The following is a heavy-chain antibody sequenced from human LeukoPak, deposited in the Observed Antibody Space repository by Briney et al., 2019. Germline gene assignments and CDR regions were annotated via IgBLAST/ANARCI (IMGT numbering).Heavy chain of an antibody. D-gene: IGHD3-22*01. CDR1: GGSISSYY. CDR3: ARVTTYYYDSSEGSWFDP. Sequence: SETLSLTCTVSGGSISSYYWSWIRQPPGKGLEWIGYIYYSGSTNYNPSLKSRVTISVDTSKNQFSLKPSSVTAADTAVYYCARVTTYYYDSSEGSWFDPWGQGTLVTVSS. V-gene: IGHV4-59*01. CDR2: IYYSGST. J-gene: IGHJ5*02.